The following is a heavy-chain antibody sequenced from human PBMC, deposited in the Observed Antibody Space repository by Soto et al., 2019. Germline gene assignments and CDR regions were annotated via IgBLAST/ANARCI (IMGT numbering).Heavy chain of an antibody. Sequence: PGGSLRLSCAASGFTFSSYWMSWVRQAPGKGLEWVANIKQDGSEKYYVDSVKGRFTISRDNAKNSLYLQMNSLRAEDTAVYYCARDHLVGASYYYYYGMDVWGQGPTGNVS. CDR3: ARDHLVGASYYYYYGMDV. J-gene: IGHJ6*02. CDR1: GFTFSSYW. CDR2: IKQDGSEK. V-gene: IGHV3-7*03. D-gene: IGHD1-26*01.